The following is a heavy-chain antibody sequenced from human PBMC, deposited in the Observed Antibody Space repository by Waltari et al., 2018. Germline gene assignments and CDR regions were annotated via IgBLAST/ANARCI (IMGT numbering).Heavy chain of an antibody. CDR1: GDPISNNFF. V-gene: IGHV4-4*02. D-gene: IGHD2-15*01. CDR3: ASDRGRGLYLDS. Sequence: QVQLQESGPGLVKPSGTLSLTCTVSGDPISNNFFWSWVRQSPGKGLEWIGQVHQSGRSNYNPSLESRVTVSMDTSKNQFSLRVTSVTAADTAIYYCASDRGRGLYLDSWGQGTLVTVS. J-gene: IGHJ4*02. CDR2: VHQSGRS.